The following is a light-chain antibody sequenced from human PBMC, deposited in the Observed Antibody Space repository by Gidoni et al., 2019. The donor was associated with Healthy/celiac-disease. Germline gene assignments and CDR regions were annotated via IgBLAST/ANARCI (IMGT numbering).Light chain of an antibody. V-gene: IGKV1-5*01. CDR3: QQYNSWT. CDR2: DAS. CDR1: QSISSW. Sequence: GDRVTITCRASQSISSWLAWYQQKPGKAPKLLIYDASSLESGVPSRFSGSGSGTEFTLTISSLQPDDFATYYCQQYNSWTFXXXTKAEIK. J-gene: IGKJ1*01.